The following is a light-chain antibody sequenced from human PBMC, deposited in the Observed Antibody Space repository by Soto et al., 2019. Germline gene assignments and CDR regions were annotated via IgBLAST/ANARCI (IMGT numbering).Light chain of an antibody. CDR2: DAS. J-gene: IGKJ4*01. Sequence: EIVMTQSPATLSVSPGERATLSCRASLSVSTNLAWYQQKPGQAPRLLIYDASNRATGIPARFSGSGSGTDFTLTISSLEPEDFAVYYCQQRSNWLTFGGGTKVDI. CDR3: QQRSNWLT. CDR1: LSVSTN. V-gene: IGKV3-11*01.